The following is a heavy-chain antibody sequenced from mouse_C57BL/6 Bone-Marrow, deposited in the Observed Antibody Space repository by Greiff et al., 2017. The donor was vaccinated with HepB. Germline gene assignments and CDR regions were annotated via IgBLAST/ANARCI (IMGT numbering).Heavy chain of an antibody. V-gene: IGHV1-53*01. J-gene: IGHJ3*01. Sequence: QVQLKQSGTELVKPGASVKLSCKASGYTFTSYWMHWVKQRPGQGLEWIGNINPSNGGTNYNEKFKSKATLTVDKSSSTAYMQLSSLTSEDSAVYYCARGYYGNYVGWVFAYWGQGTLVTVSA. CDR3: ARGYYGNYVGWVFAY. CDR1: GYTFTSYW. CDR2: INPSNGGT. D-gene: IGHD2-1*01.